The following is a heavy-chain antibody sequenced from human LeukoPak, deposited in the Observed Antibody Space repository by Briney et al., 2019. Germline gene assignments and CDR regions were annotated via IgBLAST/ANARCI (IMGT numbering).Heavy chain of an antibody. V-gene: IGHV3-9*01. CDR3: AKGSRSSRGSFDY. J-gene: IGHJ4*02. CDR1: GFTFDDYA. Sequence: GGSLRLSCAASGFTFDDYAMHWVRQAPGKGLEWVSGISWNSGSIGYADSVKGRFTISRDNAKNSLYLQMNSLRAEDTALYYRAKGSRSSRGSFDYWGQGTLVTVSS. D-gene: IGHD6-13*01. CDR2: ISWNSGSI.